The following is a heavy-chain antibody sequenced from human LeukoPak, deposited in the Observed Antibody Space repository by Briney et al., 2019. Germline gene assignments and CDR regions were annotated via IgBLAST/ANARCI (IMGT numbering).Heavy chain of an antibody. CDR3: ARRPKTPGRTIFDY. V-gene: IGHV4-39*01. J-gene: IGHJ4*02. D-gene: IGHD3-10*01. CDR2: ICYSGST. CDR1: GGSISSSSNY. Sequence: SETLSLTCNVSGGSISSSSNYWGWIRQPPGKELEWIGSICYSGSTYYNPSLKSRVTISVDTSKNQFSLKLSSVTAADTAVYYCARRPKTPGRTIFDYWGQGTLVTVSS.